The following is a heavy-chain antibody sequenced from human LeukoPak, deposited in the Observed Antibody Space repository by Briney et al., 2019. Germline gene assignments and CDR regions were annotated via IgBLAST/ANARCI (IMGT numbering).Heavy chain of an antibody. D-gene: IGHD5-18*01. Sequence: GSLRLSCAASGFTFSSYAMSWVRQAPGKGLEWVSAISGGGGSTYYADSVKGRFTISRDNSKNTLYLQMNSLRAEDTAVYYCAKSPAVHTAMAGVFDYWGQGTLVTVSS. CDR1: GFTFSSYA. CDR2: ISGGGGST. CDR3: AKSPAVHTAMAGVFDY. V-gene: IGHV3-23*01. J-gene: IGHJ4*02.